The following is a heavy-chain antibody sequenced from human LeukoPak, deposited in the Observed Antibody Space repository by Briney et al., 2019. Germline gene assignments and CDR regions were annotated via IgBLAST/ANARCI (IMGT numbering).Heavy chain of an antibody. CDR2: IHISGAT. V-gene: IGHV4-4*07. J-gene: IGHJ4*02. CDR3: ARDPGRERFGVVFDY. Sequence: SETLSLTCTVAGGSLRSYYWNWIRQSAGKGLEWIGRIHISGATNYNPSFDSRLTMSADTSKSQFSLKLSSVTAADTAVYYCARDPGRERFGVVFDYWGQGTLVTVSS. D-gene: IGHD3-10*01. CDR1: GGSLRSYY.